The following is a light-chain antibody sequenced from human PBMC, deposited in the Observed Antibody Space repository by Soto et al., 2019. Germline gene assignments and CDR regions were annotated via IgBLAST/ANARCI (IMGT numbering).Light chain of an antibody. Sequence: EVMLTQSPGTLSLSQGERATLSCRASQSIFSNYLAWYQQKSGQAPRLLIYGASNRATGIPDRFSGSGSGTDFTLTIRRLEPEDFAVYYCQQYGTSPRTFGQGTKVEFK. CDR3: QQYGTSPRT. J-gene: IGKJ1*01. V-gene: IGKV3-20*01. CDR1: QSIFSNY. CDR2: GAS.